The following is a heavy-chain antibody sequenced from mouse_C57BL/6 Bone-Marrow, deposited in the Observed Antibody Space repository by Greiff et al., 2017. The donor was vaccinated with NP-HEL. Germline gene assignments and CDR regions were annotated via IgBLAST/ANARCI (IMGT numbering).Heavy chain of an antibody. CDR3: AKSGLLPGNYFDY. CDR1: GFSLTSYG. Sequence: VKLEESGPGLVQPSQSLSITCTVSGFSLTSYGVHWVRQSPGKGLEWLGVIWRGGSTDYNAAFMSRLSITKDNSKSQVFFKMNSLQADDTAIYYCAKSGLLPGNYFDYWGQGTTLTVSS. D-gene: IGHD2-3*01. J-gene: IGHJ2*01. CDR2: IWRGGST. V-gene: IGHV2-5*01.